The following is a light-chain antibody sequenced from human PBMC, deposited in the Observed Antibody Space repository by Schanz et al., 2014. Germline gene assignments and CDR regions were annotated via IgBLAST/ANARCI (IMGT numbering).Light chain of an antibody. J-gene: IGKJ1*01. Sequence: EIVLTQSPGTLSLSPGERATLSCRASQSVSSSYLAWYQQKPGQAPRLLIYGASSRATGLPDRFSGSGSGTDFILTISSLQSEDFAVYYCQQRSNWPPWTFGQGTKVEIK. CDR1: QSVSSSY. CDR3: QQRSNWPPWT. CDR2: GAS. V-gene: IGKV3D-20*02.